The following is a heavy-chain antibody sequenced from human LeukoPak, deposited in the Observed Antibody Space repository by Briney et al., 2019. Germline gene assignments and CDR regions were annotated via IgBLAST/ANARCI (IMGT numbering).Heavy chain of an antibody. D-gene: IGHD2-15*01. CDR1: GYTFTSYG. CDR3: ARDRYCSGGSCWDY. CDR2: ISAYNGNT. J-gene: IGHJ4*02. V-gene: IGHV1-18*01. Sequence: ASAKVSCKASGYTFTSYGISWVRQAPGQGLEWMGWISAYNGNTNYAQKLQGRVTMTTDTSTSTAYMELRSLRSDDTAVYYCARDRYCSGGSCWDYWGQGTLVTVSS.